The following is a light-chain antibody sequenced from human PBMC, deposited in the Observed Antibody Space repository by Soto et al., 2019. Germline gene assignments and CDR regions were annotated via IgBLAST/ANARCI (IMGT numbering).Light chain of an antibody. CDR2: GAS. CDR3: QQYHLSPLT. V-gene: IGKV3-20*01. CDR1: EAINNNF. Sequence: EIVLTQSPGALSVAPGETLSLSCRASEAINNNFVAWYQQRPGQVPRLLMYGASIRVSGVPDRISRRRSGTGFILNIARVEPEDSAVYFCQQYHLSPLTFGGGTQV. J-gene: IGKJ4*01.